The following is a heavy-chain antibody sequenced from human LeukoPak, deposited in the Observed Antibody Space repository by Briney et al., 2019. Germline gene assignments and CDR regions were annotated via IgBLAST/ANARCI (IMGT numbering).Heavy chain of an antibody. V-gene: IGHV3-53*01. Sequence: PGGSLRLSCAASGFTVSRSYMTWVRQAPGKGLEWISVIYSGGSTYYADSVKGRFTISRDNSKNTLYLQMNRLRADDTAVYYCARGLVDVHDSSGYYSNWFDPWGQGTLVTVSS. J-gene: IGHJ5*02. CDR3: ARGLVDVHDSSGYYSNWFDP. CDR1: GFTVSRSY. CDR2: IYSGGST. D-gene: IGHD3-22*01.